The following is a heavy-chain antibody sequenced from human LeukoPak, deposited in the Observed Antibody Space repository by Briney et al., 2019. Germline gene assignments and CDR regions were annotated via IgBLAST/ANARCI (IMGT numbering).Heavy chain of an antibody. Sequence: PVRSLRLSCAASGFIFSSYPMHWVRQAPGKGLERVAVISHDGKVKYYGDSVRGRFTISRDDSTNTLSLQMTSLRPDDTATYYCARDLTRGPPDYFDNWGQGTLVTVSS. CDR1: GFIFSSYP. J-gene: IGHJ4*02. CDR3: ARDLTRGPPDYFDN. D-gene: IGHD3-10*01. V-gene: IGHV3-30*04. CDR2: ISHDGKVK.